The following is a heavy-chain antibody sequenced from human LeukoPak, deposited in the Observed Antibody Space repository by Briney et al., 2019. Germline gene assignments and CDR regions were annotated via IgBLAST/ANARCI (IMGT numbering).Heavy chain of an antibody. V-gene: IGHV5-51*01. CDR2: IYPGDSDT. J-gene: IGHJ4*02. D-gene: IGHD3-10*01. Sequence: GESLKISCKGSGYSFTSYWIGWVRQMPGKGLEWMGTIYPGDSDTRYSPSFQGQVTISADKSISTAYLQWSGLKASDTAMYHCARLGRSEWQRFDYWGQGTLVTVSS. CDR3: ARLGRSEWQRFDY. CDR1: GYSFTSYW.